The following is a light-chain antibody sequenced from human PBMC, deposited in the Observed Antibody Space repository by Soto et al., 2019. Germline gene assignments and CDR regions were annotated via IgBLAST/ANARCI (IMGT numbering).Light chain of an antibody. CDR3: QQSYTTLSLT. CDR1: ESISRH. CDR2: AAS. J-gene: IGKJ5*01. Sequence: DIQMTQSPSSLSASVGDRVTITCRASESISRHLNWYQQKPGKAPNLLIYAASTLQNGVPSRFRGGGSGTDFTLIISNLQPEDFATYYCQQSYTTLSLTFGQGTRLDIK. V-gene: IGKV1-39*01.